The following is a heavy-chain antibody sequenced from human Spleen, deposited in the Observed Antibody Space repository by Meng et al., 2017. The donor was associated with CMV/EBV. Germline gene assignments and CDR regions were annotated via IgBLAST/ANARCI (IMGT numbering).Heavy chain of an antibody. CDR3: AKSQWLPIPQNYYRYFGMDV. CDR1: GFTFSNNY. Sequence: GESLKISCAASGFTFSNNYMHWVRQAPGKGLEWVAIIWYDGGNKYYGDSVKGRFTISRDNSKNTLYLQMNSLRAEDTAIYYCAKSQWLPIPQNYYRYFGMDVWGQGTTVTVSS. CDR2: IWYDGGNK. J-gene: IGHJ6*02. V-gene: IGHV3-33*06. D-gene: IGHD5-12*01.